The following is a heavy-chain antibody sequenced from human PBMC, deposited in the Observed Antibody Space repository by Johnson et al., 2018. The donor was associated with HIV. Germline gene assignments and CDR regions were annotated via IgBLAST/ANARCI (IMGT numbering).Heavy chain of an antibody. V-gene: IGHV3-33*05. D-gene: IGHD6-19*01. CDR1: GFTFSSYG. J-gene: IGHJ3*02. CDR3: TTPDLWLGAFDI. CDR2: ISFDGTNK. Sequence: QVQLVESGGGVVQPGRSLRLSCAASGFTFSSYGMHWVRQAPGKGLEWVAVISFDGTNKYYVVSVKGRFTISRDDSKNTLYLQMNSLKTEDTAVYYCTTPDLWLGAFDIWGQGTMVTVSS.